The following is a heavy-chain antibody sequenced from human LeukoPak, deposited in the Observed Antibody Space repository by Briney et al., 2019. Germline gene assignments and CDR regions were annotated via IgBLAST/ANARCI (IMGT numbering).Heavy chain of an antibody. D-gene: IGHD6-19*01. Sequence: PSETLSLTCTVSGGSISTYYWSWIRQPPGKGLEWIGFVYISGGTNYNPSLKSRVTMLVDTFKNQFSLKLSSVTAADTAVYYCARHGSGWYPYFDYWGQGTLVTVSS. J-gene: IGHJ4*02. CDR3: ARHGSGWYPYFDY. CDR2: VYISGGT. V-gene: IGHV4-4*09. CDR1: GGSISTYY.